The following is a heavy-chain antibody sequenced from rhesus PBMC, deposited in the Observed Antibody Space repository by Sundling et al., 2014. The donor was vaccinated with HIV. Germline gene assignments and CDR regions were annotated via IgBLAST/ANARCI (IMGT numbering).Heavy chain of an antibody. V-gene: IGHV4-173*01. CDR2: ISGSGGST. CDR3: AREEWQLYVDY. J-gene: IGHJ4*01. Sequence: QVQLQESGPGLVKPSETLSLTCAVSGGSVSSNYWSWIRQAPGKGLEWIGRISGSGGSTDYNPSLKSRVIISTDTSKNHFSLKLTSVTAADTAVYYCAREEWQLYVDYWGQGVLVTVSS. CDR1: GGSVSSNY. D-gene: IGHD1-44*02.